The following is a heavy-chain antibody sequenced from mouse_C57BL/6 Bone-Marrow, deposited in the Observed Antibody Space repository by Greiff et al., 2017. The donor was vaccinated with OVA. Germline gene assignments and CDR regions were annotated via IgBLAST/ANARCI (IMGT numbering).Heavy chain of an antibody. Sequence: EVKLMESGPELVKPGASVKISCKASGYTFTDYYMNWVKQSHGKSLEWIGDINPNNGGTSYNQKFKGKATLTVDKSSSTAYMELRSLTSEDSAVYYCARGYDGYYGWYFDVWGTGTTVTVSS. CDR3: ARGYDGYYGWYFDV. V-gene: IGHV1-26*01. CDR2: INPNNGGT. D-gene: IGHD2-3*01. J-gene: IGHJ1*03. CDR1: GYTFTDYY.